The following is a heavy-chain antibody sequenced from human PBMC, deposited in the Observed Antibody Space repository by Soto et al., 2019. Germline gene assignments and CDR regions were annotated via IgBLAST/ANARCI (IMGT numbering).Heavy chain of an antibody. Sequence: QMQLVQSGAEVKKPGSSVKVSCKASGGTFSSYAISWVRQAPGQGLEWMGGIIPIFGTANYAQKFQGRVTITADESTSTAYMELSSLRSEDTAVYYCAKSTVVTEGDAFDIWGQGTMVTVSS. D-gene: IGHD4-17*01. J-gene: IGHJ3*02. CDR2: IIPIFGTA. V-gene: IGHV1-69*01. CDR1: GGTFSSYA. CDR3: AKSTVVTEGDAFDI.